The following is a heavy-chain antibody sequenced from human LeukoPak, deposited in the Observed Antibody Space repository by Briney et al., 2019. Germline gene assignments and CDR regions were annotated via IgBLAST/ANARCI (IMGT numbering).Heavy chain of an antibody. J-gene: IGHJ4*02. CDR1: GFTFSSYW. Sequence: GGSLRLSCAASGFTFSSYWMSWVRQAPGKGLERVSVIYSGGSTYYADSVKGRFTISRDNSKNTLYLQMNSLRAEDTAVYYCAREVDSGSYRPSYYFDYWDQGTLVTVSS. D-gene: IGHD1-26*01. CDR3: AREVDSGSYRPSYYFDY. V-gene: IGHV3-53*01. CDR2: IYSGGST.